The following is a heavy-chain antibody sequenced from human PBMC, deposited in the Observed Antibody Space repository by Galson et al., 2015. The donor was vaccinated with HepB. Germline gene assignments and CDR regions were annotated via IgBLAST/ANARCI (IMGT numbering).Heavy chain of an antibody. CDR1: GFTFSSYW. Sequence: SLRLSCAASGFTFSSYWIHWVRQAPGKGLVWVSRINSDGSTTNYADSGKGRFTISRDNAKNTVFLQMNSLRAEDTAVYYCARGLRGAYGSDYWGQGTLVTVSS. D-gene: IGHD5-24*01. V-gene: IGHV3-74*01. CDR2: INSDGSTT. J-gene: IGHJ4*02. CDR3: ARGLRGAYGSDY.